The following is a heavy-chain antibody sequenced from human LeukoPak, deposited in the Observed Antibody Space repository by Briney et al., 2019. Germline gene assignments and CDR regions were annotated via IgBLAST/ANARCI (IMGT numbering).Heavy chain of an antibody. CDR3: ARDYGSGQLDY. CDR1: GYPFSNFG. J-gene: IGHJ4*02. D-gene: IGHD6-19*01. CDR2: INPSNGNT. V-gene: IGHV1-18*01. Sequence: APVNVSFQASGYPFSNFGLARGRPAPGQGLEWMGWINPSNGNTNYAHNFQGRVTMTTATSTSTAYMELRSLRSDDTALYFCARDYGSGQLDYWGQGTLVTVSS.